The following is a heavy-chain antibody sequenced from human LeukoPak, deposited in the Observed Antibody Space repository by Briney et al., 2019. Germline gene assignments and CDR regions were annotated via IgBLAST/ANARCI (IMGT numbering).Heavy chain of an antibody. J-gene: IGHJ4*02. Sequence: GGSLRLSCAASGFTFSSYGMTWVRQAPGKGLEWVGFIASKTYGGTAEYAASVKGRFTISRDDSKSIAYLQMNSLKTEDTAVYFCSRDQTPYYWGQGTLVTVSS. CDR3: SRDQTPYY. CDR2: IASKTYGGTA. CDR1: GFTFSSYG. V-gene: IGHV3-49*04.